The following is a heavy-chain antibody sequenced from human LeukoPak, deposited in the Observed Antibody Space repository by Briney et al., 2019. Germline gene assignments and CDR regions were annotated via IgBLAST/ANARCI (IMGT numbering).Heavy chain of an antibody. CDR2: ISSSSSYI. J-gene: IGHJ4*02. V-gene: IGHV3-21*04. CDR3: ATWYYYGSGSPYFDY. D-gene: IGHD3-10*01. Sequence: GGSLRLSCAASGFTFSGYNMIWVRQAPGKGLEWVSSISSSSSYIYYADSVKGRFTISRDNAKNSLYLQMNSLRAEDTAVYYCATWYYYGSGSPYFDYWGQGTLVTVSS. CDR1: GFTFSGYN.